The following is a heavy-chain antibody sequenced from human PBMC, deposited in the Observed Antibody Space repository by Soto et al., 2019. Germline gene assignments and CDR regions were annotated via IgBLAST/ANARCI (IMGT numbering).Heavy chain of an antibody. J-gene: IGHJ3*02. CDR2: INPNSGGT. CDR3: ARGYCSSTSCYTDAFDI. CDR1: GYTFTGYY. V-gene: IGHV1-2*04. Sequence: ASVKVSCKAPGYTFTGYYMHWVRQAPGQGLEWMGWINPNSGGTNYAQKFQGWVTMTRDTSISTAYMELSRLRSDDTAVYYCARGYCSSTSCYTDAFDIWGQGTMVTVSS. D-gene: IGHD2-2*02.